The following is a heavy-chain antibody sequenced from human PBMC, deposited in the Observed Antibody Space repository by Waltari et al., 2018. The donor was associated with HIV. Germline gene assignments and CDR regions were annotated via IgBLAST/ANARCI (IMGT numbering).Heavy chain of an antibody. CDR1: GFTFSSYW. D-gene: IGHD3-3*01. CDR3: AFGVVLDAFDI. Sequence: EVQLVESGGGLVQPGGSLRLSCAASGFTFSSYWLHWVRQAPGKGLVWVSRINSDGSSTSYADSVKGRFTISRDNAKNTLYLQMNSLRAEDTAVYYCAFGVVLDAFDIWGQGTMVTVSS. CDR2: INSDGSST. J-gene: IGHJ3*02. V-gene: IGHV3-74*01.